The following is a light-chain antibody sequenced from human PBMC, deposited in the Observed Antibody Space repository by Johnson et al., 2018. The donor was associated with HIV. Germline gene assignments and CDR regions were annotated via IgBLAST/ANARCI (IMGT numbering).Light chain of an antibody. CDR3: GTWDSILSACV. CDR1: SSNIGNNY. CDR2: DNN. Sequence: QSVLTQPPSVSAAPGQKVTISCSGSSSNIGNNYVSWYQQLPGTAPKLLIYDNNKRPSGIPDRFSGSKSGTSATLGITGLQSGDEADYYCGTWDSILSACVLGAGTKLTVL. V-gene: IGLV1-51*01. J-gene: IGLJ1*01.